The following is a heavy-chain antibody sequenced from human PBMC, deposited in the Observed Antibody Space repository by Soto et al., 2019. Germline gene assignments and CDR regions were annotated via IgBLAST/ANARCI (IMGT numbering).Heavy chain of an antibody. V-gene: IGHV4-4*07. J-gene: IGHJ2*01. CDR2: IYASGRT. Sequence: SETLSLTCTVSGVSITPYFWSWIRQPAGEAPEWLGHIYASGRTTYNPSLKSRVTMFVSQTQVSLRLTSVTAADTAVYYCARHFDVDPSLDHYYFDLWGRGALVTVSS. D-gene: IGHD3-9*01. CDR1: GVSITPYF. CDR3: ARHFDVDPSLDHYYFDL.